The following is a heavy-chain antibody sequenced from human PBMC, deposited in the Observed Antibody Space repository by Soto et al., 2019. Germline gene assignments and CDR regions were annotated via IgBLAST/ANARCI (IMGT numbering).Heavy chain of an antibody. J-gene: IGHJ6*02. Sequence: SETLSLTCTVSGGSISSYYLSWIRQPPGKGLEWIGYIYYSGSTNYNPSLKSRVTISVDTSKNQFSLKLSSVTAADTAVYYCARNFEGYCSGGSCEDVWGQGTTVTVSS. D-gene: IGHD2-15*01. CDR2: IYYSGST. V-gene: IGHV4-59*01. CDR1: GGSISSYY. CDR3: ARNFEGYCSGGSCEDV.